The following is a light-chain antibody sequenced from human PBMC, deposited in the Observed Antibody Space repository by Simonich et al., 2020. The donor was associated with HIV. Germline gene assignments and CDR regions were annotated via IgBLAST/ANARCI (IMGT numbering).Light chain of an antibody. V-gene: IGLV3-1*01. Sequence: SYDLTQPPSVSVSPGQTASITCSGDKLGDKYSCWYQQKPGQSPVLVIYQDSKRPSGIPQRFSGSNSGNTATLTISGTQAMDEADYYCQAWDSSTVVFGGGTNLTVL. CDR1: KLGDKY. CDR2: QDS. CDR3: QAWDSSTVV. J-gene: IGLJ2*01.